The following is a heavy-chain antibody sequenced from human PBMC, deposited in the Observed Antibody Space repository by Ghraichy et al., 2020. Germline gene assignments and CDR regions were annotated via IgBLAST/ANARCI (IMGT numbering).Heavy chain of an antibody. D-gene: IGHD2-2*01. Sequence: SETLSLTCAVYGGSFSGYYWSWIRQPPGKGLEWIGEINHSGSTNYNPSLKSRVTISVDTSKNQFSLKLSSVTAADTAVYYCARGPYCSSTSCYSRPGTAGFDYWGQGTLVTVSS. CDR1: GGSFSGYY. V-gene: IGHV4-34*01. CDR3: ARGPYCSSTSCYSRPGTAGFDY. CDR2: INHSGST. J-gene: IGHJ4*02.